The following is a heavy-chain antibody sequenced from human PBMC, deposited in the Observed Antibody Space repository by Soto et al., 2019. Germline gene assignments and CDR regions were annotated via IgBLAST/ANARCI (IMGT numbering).Heavy chain of an antibody. V-gene: IGHV4-59*01. CDR2: IYYSGST. CDR1: GGSISSYY. D-gene: IGHD3-22*01. J-gene: IGHJ3*02. Sequence: QVQLQESGPGLVKPSETLSLTCTVSGGSISSYYWSWIRQPPGKGLEWIGYIYYSGSTNYNPSLKSRVTISVDTSKNQFSLKLSSVTAADTAVYYCARVGGARITMIVVVPPRYFDIWGQGTMVTVSS. CDR3: ARVGGARITMIVVVPPRYFDI.